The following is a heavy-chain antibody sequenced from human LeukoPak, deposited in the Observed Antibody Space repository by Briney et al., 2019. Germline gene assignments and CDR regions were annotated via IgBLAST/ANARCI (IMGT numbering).Heavy chain of an antibody. CDR2: IRYDGSNK. Sequence: GGSLRLSCAASGFTFSIFWMSWVRQAPGKGLEWVAFIRYDGSNKYYADSVKGRFTISRDNSKNTLYLQMNSLRAEDTAVYYCAKDPRLDVWGKGTTVTVSS. J-gene: IGHJ6*04. V-gene: IGHV3-30*02. CDR3: AKDPRLDV. D-gene: IGHD1-1*01. CDR1: GFTFSIFW.